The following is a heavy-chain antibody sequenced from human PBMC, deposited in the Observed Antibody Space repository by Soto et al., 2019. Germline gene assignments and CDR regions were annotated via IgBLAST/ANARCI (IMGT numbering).Heavy chain of an antibody. CDR1: GGSVINSQYF. Sequence: LQLQESGPGLVKPSETLSLTCTVSGGSVINSQYFWVWLRQLPGKGLEWMGTSSHSGSVRYNTSLNSPVTISVDTSRHQFSLSLPSVTAADTAVFYCANQRDSTTSFDYWGPGTLVTVSS. CDR3: ANQRDSTTSFDY. CDR2: SSHSGSV. J-gene: IGHJ4*02. D-gene: IGHD1-1*01. V-gene: IGHV4-39*01.